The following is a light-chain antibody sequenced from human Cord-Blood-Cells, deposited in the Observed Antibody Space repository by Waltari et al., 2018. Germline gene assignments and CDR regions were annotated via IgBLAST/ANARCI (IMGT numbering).Light chain of an antibody. CDR2: AAS. CDR3: QQSYSTPWT. Sequence: DIQMTQSPSSLSASVGDRVTITCRGSQSISSYLNWYQQKPGKAPKLLIYAASSLQSGVPSRFSRSGTGTDFTLTISSLQPEDFATYVCQQSYSTPWTFGQGTKVEIK. V-gene: IGKV1-39*01. J-gene: IGKJ1*01. CDR1: QSISSY.